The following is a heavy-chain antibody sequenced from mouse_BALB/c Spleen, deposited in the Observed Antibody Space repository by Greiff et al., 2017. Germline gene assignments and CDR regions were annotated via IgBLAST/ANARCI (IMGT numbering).Heavy chain of an antibody. V-gene: IGHV5-4*02. D-gene: IGHD1-2*01. J-gene: IGHJ3*01. CDR1: GFTFSDYY. Sequence: DVMLVESGGGLVKPGGSLKLSCAASGFTFSDYYMYWVRQTPEKRLEWVATISDGGSYTYYPDSVKGRFTISRDNAKNNLYLQMSSLKSEDTAMYYCARDQHYYGYFFAYWGQGTLVTVSA. CDR2: ISDGGSYT. CDR3: ARDQHYYGYFFAY.